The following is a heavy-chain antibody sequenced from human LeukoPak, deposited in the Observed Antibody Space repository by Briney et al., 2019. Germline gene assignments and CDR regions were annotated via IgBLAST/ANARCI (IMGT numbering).Heavy chain of an antibody. CDR1: GFSFSNYA. CDR2: ISGSGGST. Sequence: PGGSLRLSCVSSGFSFSNYAMSWVRQAPGKGLEWVSAISGSGGSTYYADSVKGRFTISRDNSKNTLYLQMNSLRAEDTAVYYCAKEEWDDSSGYYPLIDYWGQGTLVTVSS. CDR3: AKEEWDDSSGYYPLIDY. D-gene: IGHD3-22*01. J-gene: IGHJ4*02. V-gene: IGHV3-23*01.